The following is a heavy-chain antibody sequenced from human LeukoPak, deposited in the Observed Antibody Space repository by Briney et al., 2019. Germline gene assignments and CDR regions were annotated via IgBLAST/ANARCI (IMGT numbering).Heavy chain of an antibody. V-gene: IGHV1-8*01. CDR3: ARHCGGDRYFWAFDI. J-gene: IGHJ3*02. CDR2: MNPNSGNT. CDR1: GYTFTSYD. Sequence: GASVKVSCKASGYTFTSYDINWVRQATGQGLEWMGWMNPNSGNTGYAQKFQGRVTMTRDTSISTAYMELSRLRSDDTAVYYCARHCGGDRYFWAFDIWGQGTMVTVSS. D-gene: IGHD2-21*02.